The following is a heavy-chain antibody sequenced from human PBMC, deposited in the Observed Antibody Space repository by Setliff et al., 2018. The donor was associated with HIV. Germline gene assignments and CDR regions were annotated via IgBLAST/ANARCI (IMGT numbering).Heavy chain of an antibody. Sequence: GESLKISCKGVGYRFTSHWIAWVRQVPGKGLEWMGIIYPGDSDTKYSPSFQGQVTISADKSISTAYLQWSSLKASDTAMYYCARQPTDTSGYNNWFDSWGQGTLVTVSS. D-gene: IGHD3-3*01. CDR1: GYRFTSHW. CDR2: IYPGDSDT. J-gene: IGHJ5*01. CDR3: ARQPTDTSGYNNWFDS. V-gene: IGHV5-51*01.